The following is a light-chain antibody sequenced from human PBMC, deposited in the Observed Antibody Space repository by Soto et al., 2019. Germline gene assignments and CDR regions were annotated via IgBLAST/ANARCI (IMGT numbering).Light chain of an antibody. CDR2: DVS. J-gene: IGLJ1*01. CDR1: SSDVGGNKY. V-gene: IGLV2-14*01. Sequence: QSVLTQPASVSGSPGQSITISCIGTSSDVGGNKYVSWYQQNPGKAPKLMICDVSNRPSGVSNRFSGSKSGNTASLTISGLQAEDEADYYCSAFTGSTYVFGTGTKVTV. CDR3: SAFTGSTYV.